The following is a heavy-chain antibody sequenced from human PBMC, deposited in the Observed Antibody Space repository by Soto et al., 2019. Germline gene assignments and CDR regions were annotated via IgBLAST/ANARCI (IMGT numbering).Heavy chain of an antibody. CDR1: GDSVSSNSAA. D-gene: IGHD6-13*01. CDR2: TYYRSKWYN. J-gene: IGHJ6*03. Sequence: SQTLSLTCAISGDSVSSNSAAWNWIRQSPSRGHEWLGRTYYRSKWYNDYAVSVKSRITINPDTSKNQFSLQLNSVTPEDTAVYYCARGPFGRSSYYYYYMDVWGKGTTVTVSS. V-gene: IGHV6-1*01. CDR3: ARGPFGRSSYYYYYMDV.